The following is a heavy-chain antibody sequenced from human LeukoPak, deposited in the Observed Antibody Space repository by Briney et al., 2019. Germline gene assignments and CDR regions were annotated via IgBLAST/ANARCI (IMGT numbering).Heavy chain of an antibody. V-gene: IGHV6-1*01. CDR3: ARGSPRLTYYYGSGSYLDY. CDR1: GDSVSSNSAA. D-gene: IGHD3-10*01. J-gene: IGHJ4*02. Sequence: SGPGLVKPSQTLSLTCAISGDSVSSNSAAWNWIRQSPSRGLEWLGRTYYRSKWYNDYAVSVKSRITINPDTSKNQFSLQLNSVTPEDTAVYYCARGSPRLTYYYGSGSYLDYWGQGTLVTVSS. CDR2: TYYRSKWYN.